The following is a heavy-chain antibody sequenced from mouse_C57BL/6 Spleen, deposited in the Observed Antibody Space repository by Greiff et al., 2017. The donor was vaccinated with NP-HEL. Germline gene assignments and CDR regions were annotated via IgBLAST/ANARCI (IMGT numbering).Heavy chain of an antibody. CDR1: GYTFTSYW. J-gene: IGHJ3*01. Sequence: QVQLQQPGAELVKPGASVKLSCKASGYTFTSYWMQWVKQRPGQGLEWIGEIDPSDSYTNYNQKFKGKATLTVDTSSSTAYMQLSSLTSEDSAVYYCARRIYYDYDAWFAYWGQGTLVTVSA. D-gene: IGHD2-4*01. V-gene: IGHV1-50*01. CDR3: ARRIYYDYDAWFAY. CDR2: IDPSDSYT.